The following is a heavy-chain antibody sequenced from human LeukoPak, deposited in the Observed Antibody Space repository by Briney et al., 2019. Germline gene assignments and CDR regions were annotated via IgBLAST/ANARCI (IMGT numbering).Heavy chain of an antibody. D-gene: IGHD3-10*01. CDR2: ISSSGSTI. V-gene: IGHV3-48*04. Sequence: GGSLRLSCAASGFTFSSYSMNWVRQAPGKVLEWVSYISSSGSTIYYADSVKGRFTISRDNAKNSLYLQMNSLRAEDTAVYYCARGETMVRVLDYWGQGTLVTVSS. CDR3: ARGETMVRVLDY. J-gene: IGHJ4*02. CDR1: GFTFSSYS.